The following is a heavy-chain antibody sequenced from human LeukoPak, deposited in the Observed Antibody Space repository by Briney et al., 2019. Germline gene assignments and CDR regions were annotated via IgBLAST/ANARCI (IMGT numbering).Heavy chain of an antibody. CDR1: GGSFSGYY. V-gene: IGHV4-34*01. J-gene: IGHJ6*03. CDR2: INHSGST. Sequence: SETLSLTCAVYGGSFSGYYWSWIRQPPGKGLEWIGEINHSGSTNYNPSLKSRVTISVDTSKNQFSLKLSSVTAADTAVYYCARGTRYCTNGVCHKRGRYSSGWYGGGYYYYYMDVWGKGTTVTVSS. D-gene: IGHD2-8*01. CDR3: ARGTRYCTNGVCHKRGRYSSGWYGGGYYYYYMDV.